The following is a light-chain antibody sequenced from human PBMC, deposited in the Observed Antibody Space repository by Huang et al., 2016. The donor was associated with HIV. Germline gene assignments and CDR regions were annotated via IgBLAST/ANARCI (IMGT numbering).Light chain of an antibody. CDR3: HQRSNWAPSIT. CDR2: DAS. J-gene: IGKJ5*01. Sequence: EIVLTQSPATLSLSRGERATLSCRASQSVSTYLAWYQQKPGQAPRLLIYDASIRATGIPARFSGSGSGTDFTLTISSLEPEDFAVYYCHQRSNWAPSITFGQGTRLEIK. V-gene: IGKV3-11*01. CDR1: QSVSTY.